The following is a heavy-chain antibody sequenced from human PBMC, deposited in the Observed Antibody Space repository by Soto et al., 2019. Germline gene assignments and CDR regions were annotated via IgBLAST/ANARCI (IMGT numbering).Heavy chain of an antibody. J-gene: IGHJ5*02. Sequence: QVQLVQSGAEVKKPGASVKVSCKASGYTFTSYGISWVRQAPGQGLEWMGWISAYNGNTNYAQKLQGRVTMTTDTSTSTAYMELRSLRSDDTAVYYCARDGPPLGYCSSTSCYPNWFDPWGQGTLVTVSS. CDR3: ARDGPPLGYCSSTSCYPNWFDP. D-gene: IGHD2-2*01. CDR1: GYTFTSYG. V-gene: IGHV1-18*04. CDR2: ISAYNGNT.